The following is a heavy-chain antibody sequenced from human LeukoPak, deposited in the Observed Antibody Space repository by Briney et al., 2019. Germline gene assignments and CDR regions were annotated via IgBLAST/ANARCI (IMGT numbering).Heavy chain of an antibody. J-gene: IGHJ5*02. D-gene: IGHD2-8*01. CDR2: IYTNGST. CDR3: ARDQLYCTNGVCEADWCDP. CDR1: GGTFSSYY. V-gene: IGHV4-4*07. Sequence: PSETLSLTCTVSGGTFSSYYWNWVRQPAGKGLEWIGRIYTNGSTNYNPSLMSRGTMSVDTPKNQFSLKVSSVTAADTAVYYCARDQLYCTNGVCEADWCDPWGEGTLVTVSS.